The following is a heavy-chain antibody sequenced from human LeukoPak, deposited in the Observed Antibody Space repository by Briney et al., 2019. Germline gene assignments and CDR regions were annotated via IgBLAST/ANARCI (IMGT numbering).Heavy chain of an antibody. CDR1: GYTLTELS. D-gene: IGHD4-17*01. CDR3: ATGNYGDYVFDY. CDR2: FDPEDGET. V-gene: IGHV1-24*01. Sequence: RASVKVSCKVSGYTLTELSMHWVRQAPGKGPEWMGGFDPEDGETIYAQKFQGRVTMTEDTSTDTAYMELSSLRSEDTAVYYCATGNYGDYVFDYWGQGTLVTVSS. J-gene: IGHJ4*02.